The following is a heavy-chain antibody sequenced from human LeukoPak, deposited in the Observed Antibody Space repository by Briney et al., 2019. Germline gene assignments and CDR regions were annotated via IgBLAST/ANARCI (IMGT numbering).Heavy chain of an antibody. V-gene: IGHV1-69*04. CDR3: ARDPGYSSGNNWFDP. CDR2: IIPIFSIG. CDR1: GGTFSSYG. Sequence: ASVKVSCKASGGTFSSYGISWVRQAPGQGLEWMGRIIPIFSIGNYAQKFQGRVTITADKSTSTAYMELSSLRSEDTAVYYCARDPGYSSGNNWFDPWGQGTLVTVSS. D-gene: IGHD6-19*01. J-gene: IGHJ5*02.